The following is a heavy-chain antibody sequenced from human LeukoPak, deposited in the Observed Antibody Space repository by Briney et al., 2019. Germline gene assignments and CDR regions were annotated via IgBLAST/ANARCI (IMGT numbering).Heavy chain of an antibody. CDR3: ARGYCSGGSCYSVDY. CDR1: GYTFTGYY. V-gene: IGHV1-2*06. CDR2: INPNSGDT. J-gene: IGHJ4*02. D-gene: IGHD2-15*01. Sequence: ASVKVSCKASGYTFTGYYMHWVRQAPGQGLEWMGRINPNSGDTNYAQKFQGRVTITRDTSISTAYMELSRLRSDDTAVYYCARGYCSGGSCYSVDYWGQGTLVTVSS.